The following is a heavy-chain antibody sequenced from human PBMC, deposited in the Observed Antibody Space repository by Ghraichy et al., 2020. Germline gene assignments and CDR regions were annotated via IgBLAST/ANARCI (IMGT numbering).Heavy chain of an antibody. CDR2: VHYSGSA. J-gene: IGHJ4*02. V-gene: IGHV4-59*01. CDR1: GGSISSYY. Sequence: SETLSLTCSVSGGSISSYYWSWIRQPPGKGLEWIGYVHYSGSANYNPSLKNRVTISVDTAKNQFSLKLSSVTAADTAVYYCAGDKNNYNWSFFWGPGILVTVSS. CDR3: AGDKNNYNWSFF. D-gene: IGHD1-20*01.